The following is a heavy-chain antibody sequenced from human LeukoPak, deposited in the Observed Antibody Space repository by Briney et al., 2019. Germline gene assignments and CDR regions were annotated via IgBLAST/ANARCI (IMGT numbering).Heavy chain of an antibody. V-gene: IGHV3-23*01. J-gene: IGHJ6*02. CDR1: GFTFNTYA. CDR2: ISVSGGST. Sequence: GGSLRLSCAASGFTFNTYAMNWVRQAPGKGLEWVSAISVSGGSTYYADSVKGRSTITRDNSKNMVFLQINSLRADDTALYYCARYCTSTSRDSHYYGMDVWGQGTTVTVSS. CDR3: ARYCTSTSRDSHYYGMDV. D-gene: IGHD2-2*01.